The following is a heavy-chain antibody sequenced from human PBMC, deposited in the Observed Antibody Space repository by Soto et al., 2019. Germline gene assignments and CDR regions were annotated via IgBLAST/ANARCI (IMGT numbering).Heavy chain of an antibody. CDR1: GFTFNTYA. CDR2: ISGSGGVS. J-gene: IGHJ4*02. V-gene: IGHV3-23*01. CDR3: AKGCMGYYDTSGYDFVDY. D-gene: IGHD3-22*01. Sequence: GGSLRLSSAASGFTFNTYAMNWVRQAPGKGLEWVSAISGSGGVSYHADSVKGRFTISRDSSKNTLYLQMNSLRAEDTAVDYCAKGCMGYYDTSGYDFVDYWGQGALVTVSS.